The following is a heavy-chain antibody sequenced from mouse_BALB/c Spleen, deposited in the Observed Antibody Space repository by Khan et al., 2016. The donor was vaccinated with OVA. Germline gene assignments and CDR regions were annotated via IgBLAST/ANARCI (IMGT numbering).Heavy chain of an antibody. CDR3: ARPPYFSYTLDH. Sequence: QMQLVQSGPELKKPGETVKISCKASGYTFTNYGMNWVKQSPGKALKWMGWINTYTGEPTYADDFKGRFAFSLETSANTAYLQINNLKNEDTATYFCARPPYFSYTLDHWGQGTSGTVSS. D-gene: IGHD2-10*01. CDR2: INTYTGEP. J-gene: IGHJ4*01. CDR1: GYTFTNYG. V-gene: IGHV9-3-1*01.